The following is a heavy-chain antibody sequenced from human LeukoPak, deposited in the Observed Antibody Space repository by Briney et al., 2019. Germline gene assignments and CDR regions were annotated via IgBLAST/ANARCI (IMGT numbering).Heavy chain of an antibody. CDR3: AGGVAMNPDY. CDR1: GYTFTSYG. J-gene: IGHJ4*02. D-gene: IGHD2-15*01. Sequence: GSVKVSCKASGYTFTSYGISWVRQAPGQGLEWMGWISAYNGNTNYAQKLQGRVTMTRDMSTSTVYMELSSLRSEDTAVYYCAGGVAMNPDYWGQGTLVTVSS. V-gene: IGHV1-18*01. CDR2: ISAYNGNT.